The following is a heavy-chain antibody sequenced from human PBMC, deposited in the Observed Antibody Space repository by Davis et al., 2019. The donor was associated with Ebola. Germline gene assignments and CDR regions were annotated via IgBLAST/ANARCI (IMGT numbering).Heavy chain of an antibody. D-gene: IGHD2-21*01. CDR3: ARGCGGDCYWTDYGMDV. CDR1: GFTFSSYS. CDR2: ISSSGSTI. Sequence: GESLKISCAASGFTFSSYSMNWVRQAPGKGLEWVSYISSSGSTIYYADSVKGRFTISRDNAKNSLYLQMNSLRAEDTAVYYCARGCGGDCYWTDYGMDVWGQGTTVTVSS. V-gene: IGHV3-48*04. J-gene: IGHJ6*02.